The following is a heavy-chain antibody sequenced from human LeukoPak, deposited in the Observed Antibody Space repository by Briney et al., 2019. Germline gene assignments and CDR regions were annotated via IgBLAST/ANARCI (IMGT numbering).Heavy chain of an antibody. D-gene: IGHD6-13*01. Sequence: SETLSLTCTVSGGSISSYYWNWIRQPPGKGLEWIGYIYYSGSTNYNPFLKSRFTISIDTSKNQFSLRLSSVTAADTAVYYCARAARSSWYDYWGQGTLVTVSS. CDR3: ARAARSSWYDY. V-gene: IGHV4-59*01. J-gene: IGHJ4*02. CDR2: IYYSGST. CDR1: GGSISSYY.